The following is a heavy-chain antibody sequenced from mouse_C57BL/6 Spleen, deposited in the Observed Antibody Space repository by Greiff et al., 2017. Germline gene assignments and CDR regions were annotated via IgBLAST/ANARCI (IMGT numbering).Heavy chain of an antibody. CDR3: APTMRGSAWFAY. Sequence: VHVKQSVAELVRPGASVKLSCTASGFNIKNTYMHWVKQRPEQGLEWIGRIDPANGNTKYAPKFQGKATITADTSSNTAYLQLSSLTSEDTAIYYCAPTMRGSAWFAYWGQGTLVTVSA. D-gene: IGHD2-10*01. V-gene: IGHV14-3*01. CDR1: GFNIKNTY. J-gene: IGHJ3*01. CDR2: IDPANGNT.